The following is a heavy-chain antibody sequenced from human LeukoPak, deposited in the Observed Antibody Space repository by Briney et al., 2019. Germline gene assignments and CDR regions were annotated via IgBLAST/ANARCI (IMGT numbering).Heavy chain of an antibody. CDR1: GYTFTAYY. CDR2: INPISGGT. V-gene: IGHV1-2*02. Sequence: ASVKVSCKASGYTFTAYYIHWVRQAPGQGLEWMGWINPISGGTNYAQKFQGRVTMTRDTSISTAYMELSRLRSDDTAVYYCVRYSGDNNAFDYWGQGAPVTVSS. D-gene: IGHD3-10*01. CDR3: VRYSGDNNAFDY. J-gene: IGHJ4*02.